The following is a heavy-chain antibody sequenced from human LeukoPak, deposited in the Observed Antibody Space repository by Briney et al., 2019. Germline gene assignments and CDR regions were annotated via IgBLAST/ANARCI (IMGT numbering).Heavy chain of an antibody. V-gene: IGHV3-74*01. CDR2: INSDGSST. Sequence: GGSLRLSCAASGFTFSSYWMHWVRQAPGKGLVWVSRINSDGSSTSYADSVKGRFTISRDNAKNTLYLQMNSLRAEDTAVYYCARDWGNRFLEWVFDYWGQGTLVTVSS. CDR3: ARDWGNRFLEWVFDY. CDR1: GFTFSSYW. J-gene: IGHJ4*02. D-gene: IGHD3-3*01.